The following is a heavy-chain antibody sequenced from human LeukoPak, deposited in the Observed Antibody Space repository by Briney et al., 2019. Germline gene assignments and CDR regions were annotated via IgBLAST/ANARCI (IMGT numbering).Heavy chain of an antibody. V-gene: IGHV4-59*01. CDR3: ARGARLRLFDY. D-gene: IGHD5-12*01. CDR1: GGSISSYY. CDR2: ISDTGTA. J-gene: IGHJ4*02. Sequence: PSETLSLTCTVSGGSISSYYWSWIRQHPGKGLEWIAYISDTGTANYNPSLKSRVTISVDSSKNQFSLKVRSVTAADTAVYYCARGARLRLFDYWGQGTLLTVSS.